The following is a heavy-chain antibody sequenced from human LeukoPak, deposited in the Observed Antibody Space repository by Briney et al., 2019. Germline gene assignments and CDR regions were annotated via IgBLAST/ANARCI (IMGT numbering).Heavy chain of an antibody. CDR2: ISYDGSNK. CDR3: ARVGVRGDYADTFDI. V-gene: IGHV3-30*04. CDR1: GSTFSSYA. J-gene: IGHJ3*02. Sequence: GGSLRLSCAASGSTFSSYAMHWVRQAPGKGLEWVAVISYDGSNKYYADSVKGRFTISRDNSKNSLYLQMNSLRAADTAVFYCARVGVRGDYADTFDIWGQGTMVTVSS. D-gene: IGHD4-17*01.